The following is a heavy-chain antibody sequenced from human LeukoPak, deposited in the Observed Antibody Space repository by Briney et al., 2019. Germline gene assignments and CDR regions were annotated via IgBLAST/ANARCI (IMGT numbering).Heavy chain of an antibody. J-gene: IGHJ5*02. CDR1: GGSFSGYY. D-gene: IGHD4-11*01. V-gene: IGHV4-34*01. Sequence: PSETLSLTCAVYGGSFSGYYWSWIRQPPGKGLEWIGEINHSGSTNYNPSLKSRVTISVDTSKNQFSLKLSSVTAADTAVYYCARGSNYNWFGPWGQGTLVTVSS. CDR3: ARGSNYNWFGP. CDR2: INHSGST.